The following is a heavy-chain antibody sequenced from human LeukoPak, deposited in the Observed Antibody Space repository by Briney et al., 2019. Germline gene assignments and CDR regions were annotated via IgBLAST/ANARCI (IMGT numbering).Heavy chain of an antibody. CDR3: ATSGGFNSPRHY. CDR1: GDSISSYF. J-gene: IGHJ4*02. CDR2: VCYNGTT. Sequence: SETLSLTCSVSGDSISSYFWAWIRQPPGEGLEWIGYVCYNGTTNYNPSLRDRVAISIDTSKNQFSLKLNSATAADTAVYYCATSGGFNSPRHYWGQGTLVTVSS. V-gene: IGHV4-59*01. D-gene: IGHD3-16*01.